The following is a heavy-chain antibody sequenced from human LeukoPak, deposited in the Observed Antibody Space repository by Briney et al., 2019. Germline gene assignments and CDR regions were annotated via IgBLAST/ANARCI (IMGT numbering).Heavy chain of an antibody. CDR3: AKLVGKEDFDY. CDR1: GFTFSSYA. CDR2: ISGSGGST. V-gene: IGHV3-23*01. Sequence: GGSLRLSCAASGFTFSSYAMSWVRHAPGKGLEWVSAISGSGGSTYYADSVKGRFTISRDNSRNTLYLQMNSLRAEDTAVYYCAKLVGKEDFDYWGQGTLVTVSS. J-gene: IGHJ4*02. D-gene: IGHD2-8*02.